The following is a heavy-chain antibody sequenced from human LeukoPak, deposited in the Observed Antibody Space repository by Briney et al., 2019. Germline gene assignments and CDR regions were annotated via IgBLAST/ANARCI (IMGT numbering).Heavy chain of an antibody. CDR3: AKALSKAYYDYVWGSYLGYYYDGMDV. V-gene: IGHV3-43D*04. Sequence: PGGSLRLSCAASGFTFDDYAMHWVRQAPGKGLEWVSLISWDGGNTYYADSVKGRFTISRDNSKNSLYLQMNSLRAEDTALYYCAKALSKAYYDYVWGSYLGYYYDGMDVWGKGTTVTVSS. CDR2: ISWDGGNT. D-gene: IGHD3-16*02. CDR1: GFTFDDYA. J-gene: IGHJ6*04.